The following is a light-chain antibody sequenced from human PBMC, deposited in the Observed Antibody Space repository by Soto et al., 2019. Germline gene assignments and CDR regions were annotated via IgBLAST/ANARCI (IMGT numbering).Light chain of an antibody. V-gene: IGKV1-5*01. CDR3: QQYKSDFPT. CDR2: DGS. Sequence: DIQMTQSPSTLSASVGDRVTVTCRASQTIFSWLAWFQQKPGKAPKLLIYDGSTLESGVPSRFTGSGSGTEFTLTISGLQPDDFATYICQQYKSDFPTFGQGTKVDIK. CDR1: QTIFSW. J-gene: IGKJ1*01.